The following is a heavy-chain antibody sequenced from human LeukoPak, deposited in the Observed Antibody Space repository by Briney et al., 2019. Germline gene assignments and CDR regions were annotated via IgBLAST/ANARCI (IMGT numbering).Heavy chain of an antibody. Sequence: GGSLRLSCVVSGITFEDYAMHWVRQVPGKGLEWVSLISGDASGTYYADSVKGRFTISRDNSKNLLYLQMNSLRSEDAALDYCVKGDAYGDYWCQGTLVPVTA. D-gene: IGHD4-17*01. J-gene: IGHJ4*02. V-gene: IGHV3-43*02. CDR3: VKGDAYGDY. CDR1: GITFEDYA. CDR2: ISGDASGT.